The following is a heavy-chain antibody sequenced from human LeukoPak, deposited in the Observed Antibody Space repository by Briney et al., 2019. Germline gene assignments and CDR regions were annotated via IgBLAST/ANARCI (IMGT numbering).Heavy chain of an antibody. D-gene: IGHD4-17*01. CDR3: AREVSDYGDYGYFDY. CDR2: INPNSGGT. CDR1: GYTFTDYY. J-gene: IGHJ4*02. V-gene: IGHV1-2*02. Sequence: ASVKVSCKASGYTFTDYYMHWVRQAPGQGLEWMGWINPNSGGTNYAQKFQGRVTMTRDTSISTAYMELSRLRSDDTAVYYCAREVSDYGDYGYFDYWGQGTLVTVSS.